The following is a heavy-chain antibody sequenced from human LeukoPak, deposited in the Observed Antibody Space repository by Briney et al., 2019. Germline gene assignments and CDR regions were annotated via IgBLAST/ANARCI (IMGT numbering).Heavy chain of an antibody. CDR2: ISGSGGST. CDR1: GFTFSSYA. CDR3: AKEMRYYDSSGYSQYYFDY. J-gene: IGHJ4*02. D-gene: IGHD3-22*01. V-gene: IGHV3-23*01. Sequence: GGSLRLSCAASGFTFSSYAMSWVRQAPGKGLEWVSAISGSGGSTYYADSVKGRFTISRDNSKNTLYLRMNSLRAEDTAVYYCAKEMRYYDSSGYSQYYFDYWGQGTLVTVSS.